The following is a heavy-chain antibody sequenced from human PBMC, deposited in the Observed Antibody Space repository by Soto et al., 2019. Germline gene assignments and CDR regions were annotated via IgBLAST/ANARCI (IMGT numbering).Heavy chain of an antibody. V-gene: IGHV1-2*04. CDR3: ARELAYCSSTSSYHLFDY. J-gene: IGHJ4*02. CDR2: INPNSGGT. D-gene: IGHD2-2*01. CDR1: GYTFTGYY. Sequence: GASVKVSCKASGYTFTGYYMHWGRQAPGQGLEWMGWINPNSGGTNYAQKFQGLITMTRDTSISTAYMEMSRLRSDDTVVYYCARELAYCSSTSSYHLFDYWGQGTLVTVSS.